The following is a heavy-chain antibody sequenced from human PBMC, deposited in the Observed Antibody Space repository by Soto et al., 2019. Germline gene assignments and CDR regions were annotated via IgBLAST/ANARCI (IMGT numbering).Heavy chain of an antibody. V-gene: IGHV3-30*18. D-gene: IGHD2-15*01. J-gene: IGHJ3*02. CDR2: ISYGGSNK. CDR1: GFTFSSYG. CDR3: AKDLRLGYCSGGSCSWAFDI. Sequence: PGGSLRLSCAASGFTFSSYGMHWVRQAPGKGLEWVAVISYGGSNKYYADSVKGRFTISRDNSKNTLYLQMNSLRAEDTAVYYCAKDLRLGYCSGGSCSWAFDIWGQGTMVTVSS.